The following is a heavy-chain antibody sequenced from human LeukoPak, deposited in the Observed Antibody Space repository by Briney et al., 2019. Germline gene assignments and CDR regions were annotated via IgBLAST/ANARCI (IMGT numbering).Heavy chain of an antibody. CDR2: IYYSGST. Sequence: SETLSLTCTVSGGSISSYYWSWIRQPPGKGLEWIGYIYYSGSTNYNPSLKSRVTISVDTSKNQFSLKLSSVTAADTAVYYCARANYDFWSGYYWTYYFDYWGQGTLVTVSS. CDR3: ARANYDFWSGYYWTYYFDY. D-gene: IGHD3-3*01. V-gene: IGHV4-59*01. CDR1: GGSISSYY. J-gene: IGHJ4*02.